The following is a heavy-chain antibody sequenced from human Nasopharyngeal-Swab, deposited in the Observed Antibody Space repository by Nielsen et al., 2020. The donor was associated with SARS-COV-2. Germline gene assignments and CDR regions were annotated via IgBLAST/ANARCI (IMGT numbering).Heavy chain of an antibody. CDR3: ARDYLSRTNYGSDY. CDR2: INAGNGNT. V-gene: IGHV1-3*01. CDR1: GYTFTSYA. D-gene: IGHD3-10*01. J-gene: IGHJ4*02. Sequence: APVKVSCKASGYTFTSYAMHWVRQAPGQRLEWMGWINAGNGNTKYSQKFQGRVTITRDTSARTAYMELSSLRSEDTAVYYCARDYLSRTNYGSDYWGQGTLVTVSS.